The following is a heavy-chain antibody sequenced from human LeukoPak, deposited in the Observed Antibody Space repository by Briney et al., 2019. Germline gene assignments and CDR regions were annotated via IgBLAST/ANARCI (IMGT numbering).Heavy chain of an antibody. CDR1: GGTFSSYA. Sequence: SVKDSCKASGGTFSSYAISWVRQAPGQGLEWMGGIIPIFGTANYAQKFQGRVTITADKSTSTAYMELSSLRSEDTAVYYCARSKGLPDYMDVWGKGTTVTISS. J-gene: IGHJ6*03. D-gene: IGHD4-11*01. CDR3: ARSKGLPDYMDV. CDR2: IIPIFGTA. V-gene: IGHV1-69*06.